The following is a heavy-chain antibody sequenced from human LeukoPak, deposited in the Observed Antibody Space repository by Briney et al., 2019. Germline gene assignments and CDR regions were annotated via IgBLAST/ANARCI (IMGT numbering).Heavy chain of an antibody. V-gene: IGHV1-24*01. CDR3: ATVEREYFDTSGYFDY. CDR1: GYTLNEYS. CDR2: FDPEDGEK. J-gene: IGHJ4*02. D-gene: IGHD3-22*01. Sequence: ASVKVSCKISGYTLNEYSMHWVRQAPGKGLEWMGGFDPEDGEKIYAQRFQGRVILTEDTSTDTAYMELSSLRSEDTAIYYCATVEREYFDTSGYFDYWGQGTLVTVSS.